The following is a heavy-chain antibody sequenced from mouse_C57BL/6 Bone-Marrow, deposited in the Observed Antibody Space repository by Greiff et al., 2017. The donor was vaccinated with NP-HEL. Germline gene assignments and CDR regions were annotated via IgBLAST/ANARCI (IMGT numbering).Heavy chain of an antibody. V-gene: IGHV1-50*01. CDR1: GYTFTSYW. CDR3: ARHYYGSSYDAMDY. Sequence: QVQLQQPGAELVKPGASVKLSCKASGYTFTSYWMQWVKQRPGQGLEWIGEIDPSDSYTNYNQKFKGKATLTVDTSSSPAYMQLSSLTSEDSAVYYCARHYYGSSYDAMDYWGQGTSVTVSS. D-gene: IGHD1-1*01. CDR2: IDPSDSYT. J-gene: IGHJ4*01.